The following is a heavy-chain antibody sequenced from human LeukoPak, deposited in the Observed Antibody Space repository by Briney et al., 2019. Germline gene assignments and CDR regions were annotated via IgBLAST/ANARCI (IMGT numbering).Heavy chain of an antibody. CDR3: AQGGYFAFDI. J-gene: IGHJ3*02. CDR1: GFTFSTYD. V-gene: IGHV3-23*01. D-gene: IGHD2-2*03. Sequence: GGSLRLSCAASGFTFSTYDMQWVRQAPGKGLEWVSGISRSGRTYYTDSVKGRFSISRNNSKHTLYLQMNSLRAEDTAVYYCAQGGYFAFDIWGQGTMVAVSS. CDR2: ISRSGRT.